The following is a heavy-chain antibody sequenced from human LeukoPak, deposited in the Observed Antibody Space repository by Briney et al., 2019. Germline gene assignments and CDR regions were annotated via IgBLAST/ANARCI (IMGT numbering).Heavy chain of an antibody. CDR2: IYSDNT. Sequence: GGSLRLSCTVSGFTVSSNSMSWVRQAPGKGLEWVSFIYSDNTHYSDSVKGRFTISRDNSKNTLYLQMNGLRAEDTAVYYCAKAKRIGGPLDYWGQGTLVTVSS. V-gene: IGHV3-53*01. J-gene: IGHJ4*02. D-gene: IGHD2-15*01. CDR3: AKAKRIGGPLDY. CDR1: GFTVSSNS.